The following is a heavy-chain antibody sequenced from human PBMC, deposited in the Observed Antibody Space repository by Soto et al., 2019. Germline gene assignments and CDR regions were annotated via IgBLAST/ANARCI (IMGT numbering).Heavy chain of an antibody. D-gene: IGHD3-9*01. CDR1: GVSVSSGDYY. Sequence: QVQLQESGPGLVKPSQTLSLTCTVSGVSVSSGDYYWSWIRQPPGKGLEWIGYIYYSGSTFYNPSLGSRVTISIATSKNQFSLKLSSVTAADTAVYYCARNWDYDILTRSSHWFDPWGQGTLVPVSS. J-gene: IGHJ5*02. V-gene: IGHV4-30-4*01. CDR2: IYYSGST. CDR3: ARNWDYDILTRSSHWFDP.